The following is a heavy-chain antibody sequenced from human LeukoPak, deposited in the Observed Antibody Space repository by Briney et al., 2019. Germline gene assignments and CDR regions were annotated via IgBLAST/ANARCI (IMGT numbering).Heavy chain of an antibody. V-gene: IGHV3-53*01. J-gene: IGHJ4*02. CDR1: TFTVSSNY. CDR2: IYSGGST. D-gene: IGHD6-19*01. Sequence: VSLRLYSSASTFTVSSNYMSWDRHAPGNGLEGVSVIYSGGSTYYADSVKGRFTISRDNSKNTLYLQMNSLRAEDTAVYYCARDSNSSGCFDYWGQGTLVTVSS. CDR3: ARDSNSSGCFDY.